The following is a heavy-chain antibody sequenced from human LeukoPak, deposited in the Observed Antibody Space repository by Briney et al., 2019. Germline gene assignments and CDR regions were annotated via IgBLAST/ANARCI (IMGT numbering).Heavy chain of an antibody. Sequence: PGGSLRLSCAASGFTVSSNYMSWVRRAPGKGLEWVSVIYSGGSTYYADSVKGRFTISRDNSKNTLYLQMNSLRAEDTAVYYCASSEQVPYYYGMDVWGQGTTVTVSS. CDR1: GFTVSSNY. CDR2: IYSGGST. CDR3: ASSEQVPYYYGMDV. J-gene: IGHJ6*02. V-gene: IGHV3-66*02. D-gene: IGHD1-26*01.